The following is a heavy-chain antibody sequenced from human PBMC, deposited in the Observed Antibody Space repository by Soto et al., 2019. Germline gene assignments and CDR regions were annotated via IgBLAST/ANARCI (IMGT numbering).Heavy chain of an antibody. Sequence: QVQLVQSGAEVKKPGSSVKVSCKASGGTFSSYTISWVRQAPGQGLEWMGRIIPILGIANLAQKFQGRVTITADKSTSTAYMELSSLRSEDTAVYYCATRYSGYDGNAFDIWGQGTMVTVSS. CDR2: IIPILGIA. D-gene: IGHD5-12*01. V-gene: IGHV1-69*02. CDR3: ATRYSGYDGNAFDI. CDR1: GGTFSSYT. J-gene: IGHJ3*02.